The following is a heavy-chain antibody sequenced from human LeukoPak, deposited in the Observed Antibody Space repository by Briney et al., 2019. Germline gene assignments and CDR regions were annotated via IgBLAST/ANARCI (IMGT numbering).Heavy chain of an antibody. CDR1: GYSISSGYY. D-gene: IGHD3-16*01. J-gene: IGHJ4*02. CDR3: ARDGAPSLGISDY. Sequence: SETLSLTCAVSGYSISSGYYRGWIRQPPGKGLEWIGSIYHSGSTYYNPSLKSRVTISVDTSKNQFSLKLSSVTAADTAVYYCARDGAPSLGISDYWGQGTLVTVSS. V-gene: IGHV4-38-2*02. CDR2: IYHSGST.